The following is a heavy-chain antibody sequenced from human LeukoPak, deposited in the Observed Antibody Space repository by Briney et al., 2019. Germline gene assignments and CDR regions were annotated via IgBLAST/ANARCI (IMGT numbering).Heavy chain of an antibody. Sequence: GGSLRLSCGASGFTFSRYAMNWVRQAPGKGLEWVSSISTTSSSSYIHYADSMKGRFTISRDNAKSSLYLQMNSLRAEDTAVYYCARVMAGYSYMDVWGKGTTVTVSS. J-gene: IGHJ6*03. CDR2: ISTTSSSSYI. CDR1: GFTFSRYA. V-gene: IGHV3-21*01. D-gene: IGHD3-10*01. CDR3: ARVMAGYSYMDV.